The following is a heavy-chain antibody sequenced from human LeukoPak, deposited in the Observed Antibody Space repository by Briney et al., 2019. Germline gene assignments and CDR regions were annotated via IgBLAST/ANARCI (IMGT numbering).Heavy chain of an antibody. D-gene: IGHD6-13*01. V-gene: IGHV1-18*01. CDR3: ARAIAAADSYGMDV. CDR2: ISAYNGNT. CDR1: GYTFTSYG. Sequence: ASVKVSCKASGYTFTSYGISWVRQAPGQGLEWMGWISAYNGNTNYAQKLQGRVTMTTDTSTSTASMELRSLRSDDTAVYYCARAIAAADSYGMDVWGQGTTVTVSS. J-gene: IGHJ6*02.